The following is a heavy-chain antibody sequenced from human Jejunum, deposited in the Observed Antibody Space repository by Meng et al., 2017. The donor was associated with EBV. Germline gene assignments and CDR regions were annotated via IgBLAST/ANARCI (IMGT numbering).Heavy chain of an antibody. D-gene: IGHD2-15*01. CDR2: IYHDGSS. CDR3: ARVRCSGGSCFYFDY. J-gene: IGHJ4*02. Sequence: QVQLQESGPGLVQPSXXLSLICTVSGGSINSSDWWTWVRQPPGEGLEWIGEIYHDGSSNYSPSLKSRVTILLDKSENHFSLKLNSVTAADTAVYYCARVRCSGGSCFYFDYWGQGALVTVSS. CDR1: GGSINSSDW. V-gene: IGHV4-4*02.